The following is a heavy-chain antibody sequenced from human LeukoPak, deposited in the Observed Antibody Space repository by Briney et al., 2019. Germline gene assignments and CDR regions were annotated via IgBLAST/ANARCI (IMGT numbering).Heavy chain of an antibody. Sequence: GGSLRLSCAAAGFTFSNYWMSWVRQAPGKGLEWVANIKEDERQKYYVHSMKGRLTISRDNAKNSVYLQMNSLTAEDTAVYYCARDIPDCSGASGYFSHAFDVWGPGTMVTVSS. CDR3: ARDIPDCSGASGYFSHAFDV. D-gene: IGHD2-15*01. J-gene: IGHJ3*01. CDR1: GFTFSNYW. V-gene: IGHV3-7*03. CDR2: IKEDERQK.